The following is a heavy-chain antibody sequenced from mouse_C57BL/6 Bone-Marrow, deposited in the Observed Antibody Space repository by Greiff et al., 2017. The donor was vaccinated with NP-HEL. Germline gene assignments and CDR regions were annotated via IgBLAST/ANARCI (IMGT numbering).Heavy chain of an antibody. CDR3: ATFYDYDEDYWYFDV. J-gene: IGHJ1*03. D-gene: IGHD2-4*01. V-gene: IGHV1-4*01. CDR2: INPSSGYT. Sequence: QVQLKQSGAELARPGASVKMSCKASGYTFTSYTMHWVNQRPGQGLEWIGYINPSSGYTKYNQKFKDKATLTADKSSSTAYMQLSSLTSEDSAVYYCATFYDYDEDYWYFDVWGTGTTVTVSS. CDR1: GYTFTSYT.